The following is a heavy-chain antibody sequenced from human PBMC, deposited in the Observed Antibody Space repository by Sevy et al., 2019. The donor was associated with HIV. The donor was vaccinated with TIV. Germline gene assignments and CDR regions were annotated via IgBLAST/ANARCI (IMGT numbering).Heavy chain of an antibody. CDR2: ISSSSSYI. Sequence: GGSLRLSCAASGFTFSSYSMNWVRQAPGKGLEWVSSISSSSSYIYYADSVKGRFTISRDNAKNSLYLQMNSLRAEDTAVYYCAREMRPAYYGMDVWGQGITVTVSS. V-gene: IGHV3-21*01. CDR3: AREMRPAYYGMDV. CDR1: GFTFSSYS. D-gene: IGHD6-25*01. J-gene: IGHJ6*02.